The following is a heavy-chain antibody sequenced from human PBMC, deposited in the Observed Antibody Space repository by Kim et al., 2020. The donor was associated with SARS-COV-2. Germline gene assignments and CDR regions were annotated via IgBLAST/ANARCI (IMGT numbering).Heavy chain of an antibody. Sequence: GGSLRLSCAASGFTVSSNYMSWVRQAPGKGLEWVSVIYSGGSTYYADSVKGRFTISRDNSKNTLYLQMNSLRAEDTAVYYCAREATLYYYDSSGYSADAFDIWGQGTMVTVSS. J-gene: IGHJ3*02. CDR2: IYSGGST. V-gene: IGHV3-53*01. D-gene: IGHD3-22*01. CDR3: AREATLYYYDSSGYSADAFDI. CDR1: GFTVSSNY.